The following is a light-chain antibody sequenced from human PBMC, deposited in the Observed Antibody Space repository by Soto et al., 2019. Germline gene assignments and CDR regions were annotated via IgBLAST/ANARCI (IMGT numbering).Light chain of an antibody. J-gene: IGKJ1*01. V-gene: IGKV2-30*01. CDR1: QSLVSSDGNTY. CDR3: MQGTHWPPWT. Sequence: DVVMTQSPLSLPVTLGQPASISCRSSQSLVSSDGNTYLNCFQQRPGQSPRRLIYKVSNRDSGVPDRVRGSGSGTDFTLKISRVEAEDVGVYYCMQGTHWPPWTFGQGTKVEIK. CDR2: KVS.